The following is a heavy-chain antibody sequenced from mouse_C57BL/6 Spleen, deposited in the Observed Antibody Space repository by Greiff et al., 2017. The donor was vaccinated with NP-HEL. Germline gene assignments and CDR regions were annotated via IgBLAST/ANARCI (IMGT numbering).Heavy chain of an antibody. CDR3: ARGGYYYGRDYAMDY. CDR1: GFTFSSYA. CDR2: ISDGGSYT. D-gene: IGHD1-1*01. V-gene: IGHV5-4*03. J-gene: IGHJ4*01. Sequence: EVKLVESGGGLVKPGGSLKLSCAASGFTFSSYAMSWVRQTPEKRLEWVATISDGGSYTYYPDNVKGRFTISRDNAKNNLYLQMSHLKSEDTAMYYCARGGYYYGRDYAMDYWGQGTSVTVSS.